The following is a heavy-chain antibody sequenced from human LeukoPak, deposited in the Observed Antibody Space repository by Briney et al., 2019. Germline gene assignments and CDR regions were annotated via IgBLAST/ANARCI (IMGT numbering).Heavy chain of an antibody. CDR2: IYYSGST. Sequence: SETLSLTCTVSGGSISSGGYYWSWIRQHPGKGLEWIGYIYYSGSTYYNPSLKSRVTISVDTSKNQFSLELSSVTAVDTAVYYCARGHKFYYDFSNWFDPWGQGTLVTVSS. J-gene: IGHJ5*02. D-gene: IGHD3-3*01. CDR3: ARGHKFYYDFSNWFDP. V-gene: IGHV4-30-4*08. CDR1: GGSISSGGYY.